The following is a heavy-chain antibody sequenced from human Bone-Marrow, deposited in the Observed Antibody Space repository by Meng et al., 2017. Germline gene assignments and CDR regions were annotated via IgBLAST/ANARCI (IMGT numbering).Heavy chain of an antibody. Sequence: QLAQAGAQVKKPGASVKASCKASGYTLTSYAITWVRQATGQGLEWMGRINPKSGDTHYAQKFQARVTMTGDTSISTAYMELSGLRSDDTAMYYCARDEDISAAGKLFGDYWGQGTLVTVSS. CDR3: ARDEDISAAGKLFGDY. J-gene: IGHJ4*02. CDR2: INPKSGDT. CDR1: GYTLTSYA. D-gene: IGHD6-25*01. V-gene: IGHV1-2*06.